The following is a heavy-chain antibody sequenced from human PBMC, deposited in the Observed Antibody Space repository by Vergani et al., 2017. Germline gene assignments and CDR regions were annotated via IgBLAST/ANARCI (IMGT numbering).Heavy chain of an antibody. CDR3: PTDVVVTATNWFDP. D-gene: IGHD2-21*02. Sequence: EAQLLESGGGLVQPGGSLRLSCAASGFIFSSYAMSWVRQAPGKGVEWVSAISGSGGSTYYADSGKGRFTISRDNSKNTMYLQMNSLGAEDTAVYYCPTDVVVTATNWFDPWGQGTLVTVSS. V-gene: IGHV3-23*01. CDR1: GFIFSSYA. J-gene: IGHJ5*02. CDR2: ISGSGGST.